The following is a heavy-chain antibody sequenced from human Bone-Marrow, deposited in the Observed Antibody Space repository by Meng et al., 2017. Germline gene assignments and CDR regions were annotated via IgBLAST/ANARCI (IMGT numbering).Heavy chain of an antibody. Sequence: VRLQESGPGLGKPSGTLSLPCVVSGGSISSIDWWSWVRQPPGKGLEWIGEIYHGGDTNYNPSLKSRVTIAIDRSKNQFSLKLSSVTAADTAVYYCASWIYSCGWQWGQGTLVTVSS. D-gene: IGHD6-19*01. CDR2: IYHGGDT. V-gene: IGHV4/OR15-8*02. CDR3: ASWIYSCGWQ. CDR1: GGSISSIDW. J-gene: IGHJ4*02.